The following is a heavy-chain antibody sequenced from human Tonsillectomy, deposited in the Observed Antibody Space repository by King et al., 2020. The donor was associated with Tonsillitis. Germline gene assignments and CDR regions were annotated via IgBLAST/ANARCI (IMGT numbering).Heavy chain of an antibody. Sequence: VQLVESGGGVVRPGGSLRLSCAASGFTFDDYGMTWVRHAPGKGLEWVSGINWNGGSTGYADSVKGRFTISRDNAKNSLHLQMNSLRAEDTALYYCAGEGGVVAVVGATRAFDVWGQGTMVTVSS. CDR1: GFTFDDYG. CDR2: INWNGGST. CDR3: AGEGGVVAVVGATRAFDV. D-gene: IGHD2-15*01. V-gene: IGHV3-20*04. J-gene: IGHJ3*01.